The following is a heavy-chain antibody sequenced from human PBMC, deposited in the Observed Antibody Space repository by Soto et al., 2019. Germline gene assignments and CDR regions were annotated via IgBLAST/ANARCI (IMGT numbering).Heavy chain of an antibody. V-gene: IGHV1-69*02. CDR3: AANYGSGYRAFDY. CDR2: VNPIVSMS. CDR1: GDTFSFYT. Sequence: VQLVQSGAEVKTPASAVKVSCKSSGDTFSFYTINWVRQAPGLGLEWMRRVNPIVSMSNYAQKYQGRVTTTADKSTNTACMQLISLRSEDTAIYYCAANYGSGYRAFDYWGQGAMFTVS. D-gene: IGHD3-10*01. J-gene: IGHJ4*02.